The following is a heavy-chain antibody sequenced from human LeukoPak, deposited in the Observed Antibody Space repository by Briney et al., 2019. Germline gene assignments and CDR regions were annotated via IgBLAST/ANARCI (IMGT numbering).Heavy chain of an antibody. V-gene: IGHV3-21*01. CDR2: ISSSSSYI. J-gene: IGHJ3*02. CDR1: GFTFSSYS. Sequence: GGSLRLSCAASGFTFSSYSMNWVRQAPGKGLEWVSSISSSSSYIYYADSVKGRFTISRDNAKNSLYLQMNSLRAEDTAVYYCVRLVVVILSYAFDIWGQGTMVTVSS. D-gene: IGHD3-22*01. CDR3: VRLVVVILSYAFDI.